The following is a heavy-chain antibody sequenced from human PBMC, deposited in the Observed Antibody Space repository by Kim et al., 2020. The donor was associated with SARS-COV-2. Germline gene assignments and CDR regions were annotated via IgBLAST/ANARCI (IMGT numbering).Heavy chain of an antibody. CDR3: ATPSVGSWYRTGFDY. CDR2: INHSGST. V-gene: IGHV4-34*01. Sequence: SETLSLTCAVYGGSFSGYYWSWIRQPPGKGLEWIGEINHSGSTNYNPSLKSRVTISVDTSKNQFSLKLSSVTAADTAVYYCATPSVGSWYRTGFDYWGQGTLVTVSS. J-gene: IGHJ4*02. CDR1: GGSFSGYY. D-gene: IGHD6-13*01.